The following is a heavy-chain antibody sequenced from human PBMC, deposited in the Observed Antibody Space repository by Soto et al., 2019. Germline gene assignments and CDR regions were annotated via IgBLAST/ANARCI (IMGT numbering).Heavy chain of an antibody. D-gene: IGHD5-12*01. CDR1: GFTFSNYW. V-gene: IGHV3-7*01. CDR2: IKQDGSEQ. J-gene: IGHJ4*02. CDR3: ATGPHVEKATIF. Sequence: GGSLRLSCGASGFTFSNYWMSWVRQAPGKGLEWVANIKQDGSEQYYVGSVKGRFTISRDNANNSLYLQMDSLRAEDTAVYYCATGPHVEKATIFWGQGTMVTVSS.